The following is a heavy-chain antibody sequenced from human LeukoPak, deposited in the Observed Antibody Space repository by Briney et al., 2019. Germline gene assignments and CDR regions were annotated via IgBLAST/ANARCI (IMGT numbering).Heavy chain of an antibody. Sequence: GGSLRLSCAASEFTFSSYTMNWVRQAPGKGLEWVSSISGSSSTIYYADSVKGRFSLSRDNAKKSLYLQMNSLRVEDTAVYYCARDRYYYMDVWGKGTTVTVSS. CDR2: ISGSSSTI. CDR3: ARDRYYYMDV. CDR1: EFTFSSYT. V-gene: IGHV3-48*01. J-gene: IGHJ6*03.